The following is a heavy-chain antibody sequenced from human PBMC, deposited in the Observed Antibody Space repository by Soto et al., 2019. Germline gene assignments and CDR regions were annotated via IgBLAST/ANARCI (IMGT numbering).Heavy chain of an antibody. CDR1: GFTFDDYA. CDR2: ISWNSGSI. Sequence: PGGSLRLSCAASGFTFDDYAMHWVRQAPGKGLEWVSGISWNSGSIGYADSVKGRFTISRDNAKNSLYLQMNSLRAEDTALYYCTKHRYSGYDSYYYFDYWGQGTLVTV. CDR3: TKHRYSGYDSYYYFDY. D-gene: IGHD5-12*01. V-gene: IGHV3-9*01. J-gene: IGHJ4*02.